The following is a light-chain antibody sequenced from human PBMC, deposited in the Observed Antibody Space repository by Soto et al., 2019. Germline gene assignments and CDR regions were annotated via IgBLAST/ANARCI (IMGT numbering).Light chain of an antibody. Sequence: QSALTQPASVSGSPGQSITISCTGTSSDVGGYNYVSWYQHHPGKAPKLIIYDVSNRPSGVSRRFSGSKSGNTASLTISGLQAEDEADYYCSSYTTRSTLVVFGGGTKLTVL. CDR2: DVS. V-gene: IGLV2-14*03. CDR1: SSDVGGYNY. J-gene: IGLJ2*01. CDR3: SSYTTRSTLVV.